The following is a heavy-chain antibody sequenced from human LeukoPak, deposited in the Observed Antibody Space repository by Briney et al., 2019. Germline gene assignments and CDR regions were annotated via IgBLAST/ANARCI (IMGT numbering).Heavy chain of an antibody. CDR1: GGSFSGYY. J-gene: IGHJ4*02. CDR2: INHSGST. CDR3: ARGYCSGGSCYRYYRTDY. V-gene: IGHV4-34*01. Sequence: ASQTLSLTPAVYGGSFSGYYWSWIRQPPGKGLEWIGEINHSGSTAYNPSLKSRVTISVDTSKNQFSLKLSSVTAADTAVYYCARGYCSGGSCYRYYRTDYWGQGTLVTVSS. D-gene: IGHD2-15*01.